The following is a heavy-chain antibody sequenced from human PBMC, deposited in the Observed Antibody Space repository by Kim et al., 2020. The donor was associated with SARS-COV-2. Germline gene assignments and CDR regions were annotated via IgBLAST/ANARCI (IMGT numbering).Heavy chain of an antibody. D-gene: IGHD3-22*01. CDR3: ARHVLGANYYDSSGQQNWFDP. V-gene: IGHV5-51*01. CDR2: IYPGDSDT. J-gene: IGHJ5*02. CDR1: GYSFTSYW. Sequence: GESLKISCKGSGYSFTSYWIGWVRQMPGKGLEWMGIIYPGDSDTRYSPSFQGQVTISADKSISTAYLQWISLKASDTAMYYCARHVLGANYYDSSGQQNWFDPWGQGTLVTVSS.